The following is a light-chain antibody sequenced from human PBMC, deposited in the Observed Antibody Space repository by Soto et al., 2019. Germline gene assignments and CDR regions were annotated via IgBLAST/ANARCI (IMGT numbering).Light chain of an antibody. CDR3: QQYQNWPAWT. J-gene: IGKJ1*01. V-gene: IGKV3-15*01. CDR1: QSVSSN. CDR2: GAS. Sequence: EIVMTQSPATLSVSPGERATLSCRASQSVSSNLAWYQQKPGQAPRLLIYGASTRATGIPARVSGSGSGTEFTLTISSLQSEDVAFYYCQQYQNWPAWTFGQGTKVEIK.